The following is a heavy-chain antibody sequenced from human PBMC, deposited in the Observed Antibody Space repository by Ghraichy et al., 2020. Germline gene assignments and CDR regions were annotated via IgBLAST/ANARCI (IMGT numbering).Heavy chain of an antibody. Sequence: GGSLRLSCAASGFTFSGYRMNWVRQAPGKGLEWISYIGTDSATVYYADSVKGRFTISRDNAKNSLYLQMNSLRGDDTAVYYCARASRLNFGDNYYYVLDVWGQGTTVTVSS. CDR2: IGTDSATV. D-gene: IGHD3-10*01. CDR1: GFTFSGYR. CDR3: ARASRLNFGDNYYYVLDV. V-gene: IGHV3-48*04. J-gene: IGHJ6*02.